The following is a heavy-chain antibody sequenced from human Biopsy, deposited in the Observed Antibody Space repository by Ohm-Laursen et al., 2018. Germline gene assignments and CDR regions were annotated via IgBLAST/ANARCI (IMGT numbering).Heavy chain of an antibody. Sequence: SETLSLTCTVTDGSISNIINYWGWIRQPLGKGLEWLGSIYHTGITDYTPSLKSRVTISVDTSNNQFSLKLSSLTAADTAVYYCVRHSFGSGRDFWGQGTLVTVSS. CDR3: VRHSFGSGRDF. V-gene: IGHV4-39*01. CDR2: IYHTGIT. J-gene: IGHJ4*02. D-gene: IGHD3-10*01. CDR1: DGSISNIINY.